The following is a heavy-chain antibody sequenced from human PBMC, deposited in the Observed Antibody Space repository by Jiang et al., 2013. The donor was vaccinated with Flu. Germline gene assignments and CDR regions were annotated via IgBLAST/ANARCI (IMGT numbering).Heavy chain of an antibody. CDR1: GDSISSNSAA. V-gene: IGHV6-1*01. CDR3: ARGRSAVQGDWFDP. CDR2: TFYRSKWYN. Sequence: SQTLSLTCGISGDSISSNSAAWNWIRQSPSRGLEWLGRTFYRSKWYNDFAVSVKSRITINPDTSKNQFSLQLNYVTPEDTAMYYCARGRSAVQGDWFDPWGQGTLVTVSS. J-gene: IGHJ5*02. D-gene: IGHD1-26*01.